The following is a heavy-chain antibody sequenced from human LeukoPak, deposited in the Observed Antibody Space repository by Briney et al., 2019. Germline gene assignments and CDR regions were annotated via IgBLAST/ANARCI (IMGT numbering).Heavy chain of an antibody. CDR1: GYTFTSYA. CDR2: INAGNGNT. D-gene: IGHD6-13*01. Sequence: ASVKVSCKASGYTFTSYAMRWVRQAPGQRLEWMGWINAGNGNTKYSQKFQGRVTITRDTSASTAYMELSSLRSEDTAVYYCARPYLSRSSSWYSRFDPWGQGTLVTVSS. V-gene: IGHV1-3*01. J-gene: IGHJ5*02. CDR3: ARPYLSRSSSWYSRFDP.